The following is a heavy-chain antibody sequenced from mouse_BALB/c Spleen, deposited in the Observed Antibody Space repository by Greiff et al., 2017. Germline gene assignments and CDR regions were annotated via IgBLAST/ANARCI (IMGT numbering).Heavy chain of an antibody. CDR2: IDPSDSYT. D-gene: IGHD1-2*01. CDR3: ASKFITTATGGY. J-gene: IGHJ2*01. Sequence: QVQLQQPGAELVKPGASVKLSCKASGYTFTSYWMHWVKQRPGQGLEWIGEIDPSDSYTNYNQKFKGKATLTVDKSSSTAYMQLSSLTSEDSAVYYCASKFITTATGGYWGQGTTLTVSS. CDR1: GYTFTSYW. V-gene: IGHV1-69*02.